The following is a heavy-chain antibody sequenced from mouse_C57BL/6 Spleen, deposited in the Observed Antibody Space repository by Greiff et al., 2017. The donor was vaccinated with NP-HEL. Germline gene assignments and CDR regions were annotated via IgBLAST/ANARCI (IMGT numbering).Heavy chain of an antibody. CDR1: GFTFSDYY. Sequence: VQLKESGGGLVQPGGSLKLSCAASGFTFSDYYMYWVRQTPEKRLEWVAYISNGGGSTYYPDTVKGRFTISRDNAKNTLYLQMSRLKSEDTAMYYCARERELGYSPVMDYWGQGTSVTVSS. CDR2: ISNGGGST. CDR3: ARERELGYSPVMDY. J-gene: IGHJ4*01. V-gene: IGHV5-12*01. D-gene: IGHD2-12*01.